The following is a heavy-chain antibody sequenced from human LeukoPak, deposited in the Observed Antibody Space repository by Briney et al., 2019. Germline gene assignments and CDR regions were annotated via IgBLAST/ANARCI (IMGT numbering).Heavy chain of an antibody. J-gene: IGHJ4*02. D-gene: IGHD3-22*01. CDR2: ISGSGGST. V-gene: IGHV3-23*01. CDR3: AKVSYDSSGYFDY. Sequence: GGSLRLSCAASGFTVSSNYMSWVRQAPGKGLEWVSAISGSGGSTYYADSVKGRFTISRDNSKNTLYLQMNSLRAEDTAVYYCAKVSYDSSGYFDYWGQGTLVTVSS. CDR1: GFTVSSNY.